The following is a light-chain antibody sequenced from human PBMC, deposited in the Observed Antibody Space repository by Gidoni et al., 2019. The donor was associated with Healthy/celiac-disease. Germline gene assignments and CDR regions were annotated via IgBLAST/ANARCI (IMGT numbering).Light chain of an antibody. V-gene: IGLV3-1*01. CDR2: QDS. J-gene: IGLJ2*01. Sequence: SYELTQPPSVSVSPGQTASITCSGDTLGDKYACWYQQKPGQSPVLVIYQDSKRPSGIPERFSGSNSGNTATLTISGTQAMDEADYYCQAWDSSPVVFGGGTKLTVL. CDR1: TLGDKY. CDR3: QAWDSSPVV.